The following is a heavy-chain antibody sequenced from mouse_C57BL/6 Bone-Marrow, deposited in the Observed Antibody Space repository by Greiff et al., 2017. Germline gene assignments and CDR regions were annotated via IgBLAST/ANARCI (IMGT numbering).Heavy chain of an antibody. CDR2: ISDGGSYT. Sequence: EVQVVESGGGLVKPGGSLKLSCAASGFTFSSYAMSWVRQTPEKRLEWVATISDGGSYTYYPDNVKGRFTISRDNAKNNLYLQMSHLKSEDTAMYYCAGGYLYAMDYWGQGTSVTVSS. D-gene: IGHD2-2*01. J-gene: IGHJ4*01. V-gene: IGHV5-4*01. CDR3: AGGYLYAMDY. CDR1: GFTFSSYA.